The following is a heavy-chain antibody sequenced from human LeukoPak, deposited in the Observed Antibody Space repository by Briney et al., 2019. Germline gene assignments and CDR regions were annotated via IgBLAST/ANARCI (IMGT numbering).Heavy chain of an antibody. V-gene: IGHV3-23*01. CDR1: RFIFSRYS. D-gene: IGHD6-13*01. Sequence: GGSLRLSCAASRFIFSRYSMSWVRQAPGKGLEWVSAISGSGSGTYYAGSVKGRFTISRDNSKDTLDLQMNSLRAEDTAVYYCAKDPFSSDWYGSFDYWGQGTLVTVSS. CDR3: AKDPFSSDWYGSFDY. CDR2: ISGSGSGT. J-gene: IGHJ4*02.